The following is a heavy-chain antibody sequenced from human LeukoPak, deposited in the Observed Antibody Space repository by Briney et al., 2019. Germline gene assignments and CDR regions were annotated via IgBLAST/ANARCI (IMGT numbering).Heavy chain of an antibody. CDR2: INHSGST. CDR1: GGSFSGYY. D-gene: IGHD6-13*01. CDR3: ARGRGGGSSWYFFH. Sequence: SETLSLTCAAYGGSFSGYYWSWIRQPPGKGLEWIGEINHSGSTNYNPSLKSRVTISVDTSKNQFSLKLSSVTAADTAVYYCARGRGGGSSWYFFHWGQGTLVTVSS. J-gene: IGHJ4*02. V-gene: IGHV4-34*01.